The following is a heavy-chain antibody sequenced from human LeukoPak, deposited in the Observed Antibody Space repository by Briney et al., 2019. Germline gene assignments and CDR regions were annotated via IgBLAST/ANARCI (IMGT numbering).Heavy chain of an antibody. CDR3: ARAGRYPGVLY. V-gene: IGHV3-53*01. CDR2: IYSGGST. J-gene: IGHJ4*02. Sequence: GGSLRFSCAASGFTVSSNYMSWVRQAPGKGLEWVSVIYSGGSTYYADSVKGRFTISRDNSKNTLYLQMNSLRAEDTAVYYCARAGRYPGVLYWGQGTLVTVSS. D-gene: IGHD3-16*02. CDR1: GFTVSSNY.